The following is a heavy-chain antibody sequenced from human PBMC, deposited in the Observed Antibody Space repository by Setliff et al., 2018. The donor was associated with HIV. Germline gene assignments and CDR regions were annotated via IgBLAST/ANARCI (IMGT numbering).Heavy chain of an antibody. CDR3: ARDSGGYNYGFAVGSFDY. D-gene: IGHD5-18*01. CDR1: SDSIRFYY. CDR2: IYYTGST. J-gene: IGHJ4*02. Sequence: PSETLSLTCTVSSDSIRFYYWTWIRQPPGKGLEWIGNIYYTGSTNYNPSLKSRITISIDTSKSQFSLKLTSVAAADTAVYYCARDSGGYNYGFAVGSFDYCGQGALVTVSS. V-gene: IGHV4-59*01.